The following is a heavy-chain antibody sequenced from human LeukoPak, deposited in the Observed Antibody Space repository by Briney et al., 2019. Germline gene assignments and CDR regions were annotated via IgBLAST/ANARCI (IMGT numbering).Heavy chain of an antibody. D-gene: IGHD1-14*01. J-gene: IGHJ3*01. CDR3: VVVVEPPVAYGFDV. CDR1: GFTFGNYG. CDR2: INAGGATA. Sequence: GGSLRLSCAASGFTFGNYGVHWVRQAPGKGLVWVSLINAGGATASYADSVKGRFTISRDNARNTLYLQMNSLTIEDTAVYYCVVVVEPPVAYGFDVWGEGTMITVSS. V-gene: IGHV3-74*01.